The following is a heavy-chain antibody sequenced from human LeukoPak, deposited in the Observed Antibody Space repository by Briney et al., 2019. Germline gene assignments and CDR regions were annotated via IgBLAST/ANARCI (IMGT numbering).Heavy chain of an antibody. Sequence: PGGSLRLSCAASGFTFSNAWMSWVRQAPGKGLEWVGRIKSKTDGGTTDHAAPVKGRFTISRDDSKNTLYLQMNSLKTEDTAVYYCTTDLPYDSSGYQPWGQGTLVTVSS. V-gene: IGHV3-15*01. CDR2: IKSKTDGGTT. CDR3: TTDLPYDSSGYQP. D-gene: IGHD3-22*01. J-gene: IGHJ5*02. CDR1: GFTFSNAW.